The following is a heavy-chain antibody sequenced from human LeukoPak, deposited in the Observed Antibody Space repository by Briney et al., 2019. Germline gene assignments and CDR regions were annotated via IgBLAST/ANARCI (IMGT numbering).Heavy chain of an antibody. CDR3: ARGSYYFDY. CDR2: INRDGTGT. V-gene: IGHV3-74*01. CDR1: GFIFSDYW. J-gene: IGHJ4*02. D-gene: IGHD3-16*02. Sequence: PGGSLRLSCAPSGFIFSDYWFHWVRRTPGQGLVWVAAINRDGTGTSHADSVRGRFTVSRDNAKNTLYLQMNSLRAEDTAVYYCARGSYYFDYWGQGTLVTVSS.